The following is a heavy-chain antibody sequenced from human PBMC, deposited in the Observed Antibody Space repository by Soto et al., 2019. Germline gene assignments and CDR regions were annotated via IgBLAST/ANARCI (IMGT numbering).Heavy chain of an antibody. Sequence: SETLSLTCTVSGGSVSSGSYYWSWIRRPPGKGLEWIGYIYYSGSTNYNPSLKSRVTISVDTSKNQFSLKLSSVTAADTAVYYCAREGIHVDTAMGGNWFDPWGQGTLVTVSS. V-gene: IGHV4-61*01. CDR1: GGSVSSGSYY. D-gene: IGHD5-18*01. CDR2: IYYSGST. CDR3: AREGIHVDTAMGGNWFDP. J-gene: IGHJ5*02.